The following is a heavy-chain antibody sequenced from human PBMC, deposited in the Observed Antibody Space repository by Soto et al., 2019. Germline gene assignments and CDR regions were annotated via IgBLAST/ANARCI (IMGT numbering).Heavy chain of an antibody. Sequence: SETLSLTCSVSGGSIKSGNVHWGWIRRPPGKGLEWIGSIYDTRRTYYETSLQSRVTISVDTSKNQFSLKLSSVTAADTAVYYCARGIRIFRSLYYYYMDVWGKGTTVTVSS. V-gene: IGHV4-39*07. D-gene: IGHD2-15*01. CDR2: IYDTRRT. J-gene: IGHJ6*03. CDR1: GGSIKSGNVH. CDR3: ARGIRIFRSLYYYYMDV.